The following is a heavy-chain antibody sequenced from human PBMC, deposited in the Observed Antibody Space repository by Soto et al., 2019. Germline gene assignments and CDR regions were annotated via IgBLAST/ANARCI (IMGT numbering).Heavy chain of an antibody. V-gene: IGHV3-30*18. CDR3: AKDTLARSSWPYYYYGMDV. CDR2: ISYDGSNK. Sequence: VQLVESGGGVVQPGRSLRLSCAASGFTFSSYGMHWVRQAPGKGLEWVAVISYDGSNKYYADSVKGRFTISRDNSKNTLYLQMNSLRAEDTAVYYCAKDTLARSSWPYYYYGMDVWGQGTTVTVSS. D-gene: IGHD6-13*01. J-gene: IGHJ6*02. CDR1: GFTFSSYG.